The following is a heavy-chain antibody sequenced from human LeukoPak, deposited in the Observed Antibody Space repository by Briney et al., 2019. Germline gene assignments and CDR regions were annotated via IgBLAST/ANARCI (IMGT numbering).Heavy chain of an antibody. V-gene: IGHV1-69*05. Sequence: SVKVSCKASGGTFSSYAISLVRQAPGQGLEWMGRIIPIFGTANYAQKFQGRVTITTDESTSTAYMELSSLRSEDTAVYYCARDRIVGATVPFDYWGQGTLVTVSS. D-gene: IGHD1-26*01. J-gene: IGHJ4*02. CDR3: ARDRIVGATVPFDY. CDR1: GGTFSSYA. CDR2: IIPIFGTA.